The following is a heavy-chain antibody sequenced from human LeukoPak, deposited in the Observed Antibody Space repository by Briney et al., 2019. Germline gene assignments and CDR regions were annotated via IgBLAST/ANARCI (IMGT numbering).Heavy chain of an antibody. J-gene: IGHJ4*02. D-gene: IGHD3-22*01. CDR1: GGSISSYY. V-gene: IGHV4-4*07. CDR3: ARDTYYYDSSGYFSVNYFDY. CDR2: IYTSGST. Sequence: SETLSLTCTVSGGSISSYYWSWIRQPAGKGLEWIGRIYTSGSTNYNPSLKSRVTMSVDTSKNQFSLKLSSVTAADTAAYYCARDTYYYDSSGYFSVNYFDYWGQGTLVTVSS.